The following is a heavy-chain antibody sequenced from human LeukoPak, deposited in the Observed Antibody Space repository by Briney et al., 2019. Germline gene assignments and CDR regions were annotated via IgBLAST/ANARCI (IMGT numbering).Heavy chain of an antibody. Sequence: SETLSLTCGIYGVPFSGYYWSWIRQPPGKGLEWIGEINHSGSTKPNSSLRSRVTISLDTSKNHFSLRLNSVTAADTAVYYCARSKGWLQRCLEFWGQGTLVTVSS. CDR2: INHSGST. J-gene: IGHJ4*02. CDR1: GVPFSGYY. V-gene: IGHV4-34*01. D-gene: IGHD5-24*01. CDR3: ARSKGWLQRCLEF.